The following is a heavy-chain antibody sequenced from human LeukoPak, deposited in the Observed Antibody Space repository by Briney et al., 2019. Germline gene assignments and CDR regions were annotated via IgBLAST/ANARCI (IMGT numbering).Heavy chain of an antibody. CDR3: ARQGILTGYSYFDY. D-gene: IGHD3-9*01. V-gene: IGHV4-59*08. CDR1: GGSISSYY. Sequence: SETLSLTCTVSGGSISSYYWSWIRQPPGKGLEWIGYIYYSGSTNYNPSLKCRVTISVDTSKNQFSLKLSSVTAADTAVYYCARQGILTGYSYFDYWGQGTLATVSS. J-gene: IGHJ4*02. CDR2: IYYSGST.